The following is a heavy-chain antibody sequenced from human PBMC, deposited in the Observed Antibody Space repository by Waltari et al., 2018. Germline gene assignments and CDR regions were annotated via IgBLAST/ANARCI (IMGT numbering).Heavy chain of an antibody. CDR3: ARVLYSYGLGLFDY. CDR2: ISPSGGST. Sequence: QVQLVQSGAEVKKPGASVKVSCKASGYTFTSYYMHWVRQAPGQGLEWMGRISPSGGSTSDSQKFQGRVTMTRDTSTSTVYMELSSLRSEDTAVYYCARVLYSYGLGLFDYWGQGTLVTVSS. D-gene: IGHD5-18*01. V-gene: IGHV1-46*01. CDR1: GYTFTSYY. J-gene: IGHJ4*02.